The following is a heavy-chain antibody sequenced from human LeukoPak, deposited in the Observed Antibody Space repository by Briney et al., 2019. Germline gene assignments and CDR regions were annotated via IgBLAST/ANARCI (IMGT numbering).Heavy chain of an antibody. Sequence: PSETLSLTCTVSGGSISSYYWSWIRQPAGKGLEWIGRIYTSGSTNYNPSLKSRVTISVDTSKKQFSLKLSSVTAADTAVYYCARDVREGIAAAALDYWGQGTLVTVSS. CDR1: GGSISSYY. J-gene: IGHJ4*02. V-gene: IGHV4-4*07. CDR3: ARDVREGIAAAALDY. D-gene: IGHD6-13*01. CDR2: IYTSGST.